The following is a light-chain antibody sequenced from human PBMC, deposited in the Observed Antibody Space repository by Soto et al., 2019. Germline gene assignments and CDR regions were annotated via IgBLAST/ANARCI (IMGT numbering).Light chain of an antibody. Sequence: QSVLTQPASVSGSPGQSITISCTGTSSDIGGYNCVSWYQQYPGKAPELMIFEVSNRPSGVSNRFSGSKSGNTASLTISGLQAEDEADYYCSSYTSAGTLVFGTGT. CDR2: EVS. CDR3: SSYTSAGTLV. CDR1: SSDIGGYNC. V-gene: IGLV2-14*01. J-gene: IGLJ1*01.